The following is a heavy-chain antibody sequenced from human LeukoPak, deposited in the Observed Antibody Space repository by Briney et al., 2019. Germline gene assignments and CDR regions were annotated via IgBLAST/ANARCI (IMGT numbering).Heavy chain of an antibody. CDR3: ASTALESIAARPDYYYYMDV. CDR1: GGSISSGSYY. D-gene: IGHD6-6*01. Sequence: SQTLSLTCTVSGGSISSGSYYWSWIRQPAGKGLEWIGRIYTSGSTNYHPSLKSRVTISVDTSKNQFSLKLSSVTAADTAVYYCASTALESIAARPDYYYYMDVWGKGTTVTVSS. CDR2: IYTSGST. J-gene: IGHJ6*03. V-gene: IGHV4-61*02.